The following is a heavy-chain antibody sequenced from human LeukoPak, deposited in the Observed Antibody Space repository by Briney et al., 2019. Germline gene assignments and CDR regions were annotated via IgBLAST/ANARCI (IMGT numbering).Heavy chain of an antibody. D-gene: IGHD6-19*01. V-gene: IGHV4-34*01. CDR2: INHSGST. CDR3: ARTTVAGTWWFDP. Sequence: PSETLSLTCAVYGGSFSGYYWSWIRQPPGKGLEWIGEINHSGSTNYNPSLKSRVTISVDTSKNQFSLKLSSVTAADTAVYYCARTTVAGTWWFDPWGQGTLVTVSS. CDR1: GGSFSGYY. J-gene: IGHJ5*02.